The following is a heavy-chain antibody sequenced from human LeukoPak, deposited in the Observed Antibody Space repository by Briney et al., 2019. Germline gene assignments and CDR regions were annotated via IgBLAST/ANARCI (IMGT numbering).Heavy chain of an antibody. J-gene: IGHJ2*01. CDR2: IIPIFGTA. D-gene: IGHD3-22*01. Sequence: SVKVSCKASGGTFSSYAISWVRQAPGQGLEWMGGIIPIFGTANYAQKFQGRVTITTDESTSTAYMELSSLRSEDTAVYYCASRLYDSSGYHDLWGRGTLVAVSS. CDR1: GGTFSSYA. V-gene: IGHV1-69*05. CDR3: ASRLYDSSGYHDL.